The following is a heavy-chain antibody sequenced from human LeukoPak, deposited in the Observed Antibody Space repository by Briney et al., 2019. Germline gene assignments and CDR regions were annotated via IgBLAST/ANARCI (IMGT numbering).Heavy chain of an antibody. J-gene: IGHJ4*02. CDR3: AKDLIEPAGRLLDY. Sequence: GGSLRLSCAASGFTFSSHWMHWVRQGPGKGLEWLAFIRYDGSNTYYADSVKGRFTVSRDNSKNTLYLQMNSLRAEDTAVYYCAKDLIEPAGRLLDYWGQGALVTVSS. CDR1: GFTFSSHW. V-gene: IGHV3-30*02. CDR2: IRYDGSNT. D-gene: IGHD2/OR15-2a*01.